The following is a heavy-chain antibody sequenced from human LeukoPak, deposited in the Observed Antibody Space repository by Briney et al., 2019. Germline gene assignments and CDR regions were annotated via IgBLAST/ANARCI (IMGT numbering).Heavy chain of an antibody. CDR3: ARDQYYDMTDPNQYGMDV. Sequence: LVASVKVSCKASGGTFSSYAISWVRQAPGQGLEWMGGIIPIFGTANYAQKFQGRVTITADESTSTAYMELSSLRSEDTAVYYCARDQYYDMTDPNQYGMDVWGQGTTVTVSS. CDR2: IIPIFGTA. D-gene: IGHD3-9*01. CDR1: GGTFSSYA. J-gene: IGHJ6*02. V-gene: IGHV1-69*13.